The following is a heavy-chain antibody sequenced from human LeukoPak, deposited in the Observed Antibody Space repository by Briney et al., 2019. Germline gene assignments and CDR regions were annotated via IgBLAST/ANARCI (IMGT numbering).Heavy chain of an antibody. J-gene: IGHJ6*03. CDR1: GGTFSNYA. CDR2: IIPIFGTA. CDR3: ARDRIAVTGRRYYYYMDV. D-gene: IGHD6-19*01. Sequence: LVKVSCKASGGTFSNYAISWVRQAPGQGLEWMGGIIPIFGTANYAQKFQGRVTITADKSTSTAYMELSSLRSEDTAMYYCARDRIAVTGRRYYYYMDVWGKGTTVTVSS. V-gene: IGHV1-69*06.